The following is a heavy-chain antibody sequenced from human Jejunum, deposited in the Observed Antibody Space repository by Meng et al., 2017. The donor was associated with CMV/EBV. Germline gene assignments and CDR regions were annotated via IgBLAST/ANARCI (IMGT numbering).Heavy chain of an antibody. D-gene: IGHD3-16*01. V-gene: IGHV3-7*01. J-gene: IGHJ6*02. Sequence: SCAASGVTFSSYWMSWVRQAPGKGLEWVANIKQDGSEKYYVDSVKGRFTISRDNAKNSLYLQMNSLRAEDTAVYYCARDPFTGMDVWGQGTTVTVSS. CDR1: GVTFSSYW. CDR2: IKQDGSEK. CDR3: ARDPFTGMDV.